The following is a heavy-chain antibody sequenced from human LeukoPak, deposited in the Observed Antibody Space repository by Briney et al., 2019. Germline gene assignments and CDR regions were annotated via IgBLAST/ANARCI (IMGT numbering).Heavy chain of an antibody. Sequence: SETLSLTCAVYGGSFSGYYWSWIRQPPGKGLEGIGEINHSGSTNYNPSLKSRVTISVDTSKNQFSLKLSSVTAADTAVYYCARRLSGITMVRGVMYYYYYMDVWGKGTTVTISS. CDR1: GGSFSGYY. CDR2: INHSGST. CDR3: ARRLSGITMVRGVMYYYYYMDV. D-gene: IGHD3-10*01. J-gene: IGHJ6*03. V-gene: IGHV4-34*01.